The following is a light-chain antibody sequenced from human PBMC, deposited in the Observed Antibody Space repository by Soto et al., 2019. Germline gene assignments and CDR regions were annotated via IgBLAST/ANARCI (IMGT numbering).Light chain of an antibody. CDR1: SSDIGAYNF. V-gene: IGLV2-14*01. Sequence: QSALTQPASVSGSPGQSITITCTETSSDIGAYNFVSWYQQLPDKAPKLMIYDVNYRPSGVSDRFSGSKSGNTASLTISGLQAEDEADYYCSSYSSTSTLMLFGGGTKLTVL. CDR3: SSYSSTSTLML. CDR2: DVN. J-gene: IGLJ2*01.